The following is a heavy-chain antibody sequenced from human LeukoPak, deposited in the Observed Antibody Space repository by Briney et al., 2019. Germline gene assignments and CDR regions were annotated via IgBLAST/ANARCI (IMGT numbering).Heavy chain of an antibody. J-gene: IGHJ6*03. CDR1: GGSISSSSYY. V-gene: IGHV4-39*07. D-gene: IGHD2-15*01. Sequence: PSETLSLTCAVSGGSISSSSYYWGWIRQRPGKGLEWIGTIYYSGSTYYNPSLKSRVTISVDTSKNQFSLKLSSVTAADQALYYCARGYCSGGSCYSFYYYYYMDVWGKGTTVTVSS. CDR2: IYYSGST. CDR3: ARGYCSGGSCYSFYYYYYMDV.